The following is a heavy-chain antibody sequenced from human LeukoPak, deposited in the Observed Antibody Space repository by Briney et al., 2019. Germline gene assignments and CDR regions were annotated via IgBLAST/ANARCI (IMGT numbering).Heavy chain of an antibody. CDR2: ISSSGSTL. CDR3: ARDGLPYYFDY. CDR1: GFTFSSYE. Sequence: GGSLRLSCAASGFTFSSYEMNWVRQAPGKGLEWVSYISSSGSTLYYADSVKGRFTISRDNAKNSLYLQMNSLRAEDTAVYYCARDGLPYYFDYGGQGTLVTVSS. J-gene: IGHJ4*02. V-gene: IGHV3-48*03. D-gene: IGHD5-12*01.